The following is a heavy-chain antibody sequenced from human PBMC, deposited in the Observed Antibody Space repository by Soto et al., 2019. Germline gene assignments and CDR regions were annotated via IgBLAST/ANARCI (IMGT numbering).Heavy chain of an antibody. J-gene: IGHJ5*02. CDR2: ISGSGGST. CDR1: GFTFSSYA. D-gene: IGHD1-26*01. Sequence: EVQLLESGGGLVQPGGSLRLSCAASGFTFSSYAMSWVRQAPGKGLEWVSAISGSGGSTYYADSVKGRFTISRDNSKNTLYVLLNSLSVEDAGVDYCEKRHRCGSSWFDAWGQGALVTVSS. CDR3: EKRHRCGSSWFDA. V-gene: IGHV3-23*01.